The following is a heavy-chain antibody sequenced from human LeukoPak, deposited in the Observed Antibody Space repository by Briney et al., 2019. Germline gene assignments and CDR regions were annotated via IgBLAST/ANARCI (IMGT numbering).Heavy chain of an antibody. CDR1: GFTFSSYE. CDR2: ISSSGSTI. CDR3: AKVQSDYYTWDYFDY. J-gene: IGHJ4*02. D-gene: IGHD3-3*01. V-gene: IGHV3-48*03. Sequence: AGGSLRLSCAASGFTFSSYEMNWVRQAPGKGLEWVSYISSSGSTIYYADSVKGRFTISRDTSKNTLYLQMNSLRAEDTAVYYCAKVQSDYYTWDYFDYWGQGTLVTVSS.